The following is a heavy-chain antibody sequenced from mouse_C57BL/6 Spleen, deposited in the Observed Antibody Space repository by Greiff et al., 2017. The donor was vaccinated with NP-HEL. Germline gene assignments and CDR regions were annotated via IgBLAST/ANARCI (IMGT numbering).Heavy chain of an antibody. Sequence: EVQLQESGGGLVQPGGSMKLSCVASGFTFSNYWMNWVRQSPEKGLEWVAQIRLKSDNYATHYAESVKGRFTISRDDSKSSVYLQMNNLRAEDTGIYYCTAGWLLYWYFDVWGTGTTVTVSS. D-gene: IGHD2-3*01. CDR3: TAGWLLYWYFDV. CDR1: GFTFSNYW. J-gene: IGHJ1*03. CDR2: IRLKSDNYAT. V-gene: IGHV6-3*01.